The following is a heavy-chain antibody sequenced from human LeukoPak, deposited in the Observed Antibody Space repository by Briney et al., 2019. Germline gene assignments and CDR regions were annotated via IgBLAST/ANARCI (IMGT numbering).Heavy chain of an antibody. CDR2: ISGSGGST. V-gene: IGHV3-23*01. CDR1: RFTFSSYA. CDR3: ARDIASAGTSICEFDY. D-gene: IGHD6-13*01. J-gene: IGHJ4*02. Sequence: GGSLRLSCAASRFTFSSYAMSWVRQAPGKGLEWVSAISGSGGSTYYADSVKGRFTISRDNAKNSLYLQMNSLRAEDTAVYYCARDIASAGTSICEFDYWGQGTLVTVSS.